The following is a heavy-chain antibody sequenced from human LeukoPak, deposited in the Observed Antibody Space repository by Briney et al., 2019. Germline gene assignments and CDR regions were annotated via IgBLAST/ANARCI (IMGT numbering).Heavy chain of an antibody. Sequence: ASVKVSCKASGGTFSSYAMSWVRQAPGKGLEWVSAISGSGGSTYYADSVKGRFTISRDNSKNTLYLQMNSLRPEDTAVYYCAKDRDRLRLDIDYWGQGTLVTVSS. CDR2: ISGSGGST. CDR1: GGTFSSYA. D-gene: IGHD4-17*01. V-gene: IGHV3-23*01. J-gene: IGHJ4*02. CDR3: AKDRDRLRLDIDY.